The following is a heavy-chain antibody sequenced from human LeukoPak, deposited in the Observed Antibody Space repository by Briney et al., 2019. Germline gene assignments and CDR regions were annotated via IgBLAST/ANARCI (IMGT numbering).Heavy chain of an antibody. Sequence: GRSLRLSCAASGFTFSSYAMHWVRQAPGKGREWVAVISYDGSNKYYADSVKGRFTISRDNSENTLYLQMNSLRAEDTAVYYCARGHQVAARPVDYWGQGTLVTVSS. J-gene: IGHJ4*02. D-gene: IGHD6-6*01. CDR2: ISYDGSNK. V-gene: IGHV3-30-3*01. CDR3: ARGHQVAARPVDY. CDR1: GFTFSSYA.